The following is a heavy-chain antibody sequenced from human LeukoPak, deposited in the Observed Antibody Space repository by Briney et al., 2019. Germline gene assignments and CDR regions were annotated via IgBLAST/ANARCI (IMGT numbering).Heavy chain of an antibody. CDR2: ISYDGSNK. J-gene: IGHJ4*02. D-gene: IGHD3-22*01. CDR1: GFTFNYYT. Sequence: AGGSLRLSCAASGFTFNYYTRHCVRQAPGKGLEWVAVISYDGSNKYYADSVKGRFTISRDNSKNTLYLQMNSLRAEDTAVYYCARELNYYDSSGYYFSYWGQGTLVTVSS. V-gene: IGHV3-30-3*01. CDR3: ARELNYYDSSGYYFSY.